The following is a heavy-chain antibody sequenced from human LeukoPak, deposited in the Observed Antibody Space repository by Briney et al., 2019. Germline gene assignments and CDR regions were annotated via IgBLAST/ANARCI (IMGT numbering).Heavy chain of an antibody. J-gene: IGHJ6*02. D-gene: IGHD5-24*01. CDR3: ARLDGYNLYYYYYGMDV. Sequence: PSETLSLTCTVSGGSISSSSYYWGWIRQPPGKVLEWIGSIYYSGSTYYNPSLKSRVTISVDTSKNQFSLKLSSVTAADTAVYYCARLDGYNLYYYYYGMDVWGQGTTVTVSS. CDR1: GGSISSSSYY. V-gene: IGHV4-39*01. CDR2: IYYSGST.